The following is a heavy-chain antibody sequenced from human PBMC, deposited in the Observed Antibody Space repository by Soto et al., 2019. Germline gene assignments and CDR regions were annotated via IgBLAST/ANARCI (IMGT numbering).Heavy chain of an antibody. D-gene: IGHD7-27*01. CDR3: ARHSKKTGDFDYYYGMDV. CDR1: GGSMSPYY. Sequence: SETLSLTCSVFGGSMSPYYWSWIRQSPGKGLEWIANIYYRGNNNYNPSIESRVTISIDTSKNQFSLKLNSLTAADTAVYYCARHSKKTGDFDYYYGMDVWGQGTTVTVSS. CDR2: IYYRGNN. J-gene: IGHJ6*02. V-gene: IGHV4-59*08.